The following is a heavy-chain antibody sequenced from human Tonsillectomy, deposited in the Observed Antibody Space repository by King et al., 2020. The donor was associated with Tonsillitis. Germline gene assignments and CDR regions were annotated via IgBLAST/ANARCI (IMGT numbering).Heavy chain of an antibody. Sequence: VQLVESGGGLVQPGVSLRLSCAASGFTFDYYDMTWVRQAPGKGLEWVSSISGSGSSTYYADSLKGRFNITRENSKNTLYLQMNSLRADDTAVYYCAPRYAVGVPTSMQPPFAYWGQGTLVTVSS. J-gene: IGHJ4*02. D-gene: IGHD2-2*01. CDR3: APRYAVGVPTSMQPPFAY. CDR2: ISGSGSST. CDR1: GFTFDYYD. V-gene: IGHV3-23*04.